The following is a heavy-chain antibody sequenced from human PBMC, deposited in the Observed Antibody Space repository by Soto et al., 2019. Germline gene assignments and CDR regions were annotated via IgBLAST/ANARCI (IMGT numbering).Heavy chain of an antibody. J-gene: IGHJ6*02. CDR2: ISGSGGST. Sequence: EVQLLESGGGLVQPGGSLRLSCAASGFTFSSYAMSWVRQAPGKGLEWVSAISGSGGSTYYADSVRGRFTISRDNSKNTXYXXMNSLRAEDTGVYYCAKDGGYSYGYSPRYYYGMDVWGQGTTVTVSS. V-gene: IGHV3-23*01. CDR1: GFTFSSYA. D-gene: IGHD5-18*01. CDR3: AKDGGYSYGYSPRYYYGMDV.